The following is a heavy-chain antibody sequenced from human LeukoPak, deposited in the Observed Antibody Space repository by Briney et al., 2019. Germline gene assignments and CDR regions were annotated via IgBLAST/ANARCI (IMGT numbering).Heavy chain of an antibody. CDR1: GYTFTSYG. J-gene: IGHJ4*02. CDR2: ISAYNGNT. D-gene: IGHD3-16*01. V-gene: IGHV1-18*01. Sequence: ALVKASCKASGYTFTSYGISWVRRAPGQGLEWLGWISAYNGNTNYAQKLQGRVTMTPDTSTSPAYMGIRSLRSGDTAVYYCARGDLRFEGNDYWGQGTLVTVSS. CDR3: ARGDLRFEGNDY.